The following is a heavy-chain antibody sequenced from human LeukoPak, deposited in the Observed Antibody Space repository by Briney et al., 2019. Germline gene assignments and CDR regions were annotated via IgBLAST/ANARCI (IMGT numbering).Heavy chain of an antibody. CDR3: ARDRDIVVLPAAIAYWFDP. CDR1: EGTFSSYT. J-gene: IGHJ5*02. Sequence: SVKVSCKASEGTFSSYTISWVRQAPGHGLGWMGRIIPILGIANYAHTFQGRVTITADTYTSTGYMELRSLRSEDTPVYDCARDRDIVVLPAAIAYWFDPWGQGTLVTVSS. CDR2: IIPILGIA. V-gene: IGHV1-69*04. D-gene: IGHD2-2*01.